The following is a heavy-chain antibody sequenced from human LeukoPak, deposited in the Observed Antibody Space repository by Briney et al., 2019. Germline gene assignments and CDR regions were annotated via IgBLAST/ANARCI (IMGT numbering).Heavy chain of an antibody. CDR2: ISYDGSNK. J-gene: IGHJ4*02. CDR1: GFTFSSYG. Sequence: GGSLRLSCAASGFTFSSYGMHWVRQAPGEGLEWVAVISYDGSNKYYADSVKGRFTISRDNSKNTLYLHMNSLRAEDTAVYYCAKDRDSGYDFGLQGAPDYWGQGTLVTVSS. D-gene: IGHD5-12*01. V-gene: IGHV3-30*18. CDR3: AKDRDSGYDFGLQGAPDY.